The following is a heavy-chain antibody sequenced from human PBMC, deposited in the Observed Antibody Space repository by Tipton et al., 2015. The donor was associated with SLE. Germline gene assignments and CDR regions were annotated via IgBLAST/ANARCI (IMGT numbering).Heavy chain of an antibody. CDR3: AREVTGALDV. J-gene: IGHJ3*01. D-gene: IGHD7-27*01. CDR1: GYSFTTYW. CDR2: IYPGDSDT. V-gene: IGHV5-51*03. Sequence: QLVQSGAEVKKPGESLKISCQASGYSFTTYWIAWVRQMPGKGLEWMGIIYPGDSDTRYSPSFEGQITISAAKSTTTAYLQWSSLKASDTAMYYCAREVTGALDVWGQGTMVTVSS.